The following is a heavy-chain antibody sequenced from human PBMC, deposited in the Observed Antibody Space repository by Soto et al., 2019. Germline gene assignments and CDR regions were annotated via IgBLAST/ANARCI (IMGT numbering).Heavy chain of an antibody. V-gene: IGHV4-39*01. J-gene: IGHJ6*02. CDR3: ARAVSGSYFSILASGRAV. D-gene: IGHD1-26*01. CDR2: IYYSGST. Sequence: SETLSLTCTVSGGSISSSSYYWGWIRQPPGKGLEWIGSIYYSGSTYYNPSLKSRVTISVDTSKNQFSLKLSSVTAADTAVDYFARAVSGSYFSILASGRAVLGQGNTVTGS. CDR1: GGSISSSSYY.